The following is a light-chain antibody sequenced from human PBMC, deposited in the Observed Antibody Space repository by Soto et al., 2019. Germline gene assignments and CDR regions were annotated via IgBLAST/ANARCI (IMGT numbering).Light chain of an antibody. CDR3: SSYTSSNTLV. J-gene: IGLJ1*01. V-gene: IGLV2-14*01. CDR1: SEDVGGYNY. CDR2: EVT. Sequence: QSALTQPASVSGYPGQSITMSCSGTSEDVGGYNYVSWYQHHPGKAPKLLIYEVTNRPSGLSDRFSGSKSGNTASLTISGLQAEDEADYYCSSYTSSNTLVFGTGTKVTVL.